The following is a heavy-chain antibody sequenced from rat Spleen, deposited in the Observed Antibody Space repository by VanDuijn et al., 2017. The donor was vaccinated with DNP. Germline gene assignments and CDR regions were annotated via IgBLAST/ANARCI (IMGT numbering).Heavy chain of an antibody. CDR3: AKARHTTGPHY. CDR2: INIDGGGT. D-gene: IGHD1-9*01. Sequence: EVQLVETGGGLVQPGRSLKLSCGASGFTFSDYWMYWIRQAPGKGLEWVAGINIDGGGTYYLDSVKGRFIISRDNAENTVYLQINSLRSEDTATYYCAKARHTTGPHYWGQGVMVTVSS. CDR1: GFTFSDYW. J-gene: IGHJ2*01. V-gene: IGHV5-58*01.